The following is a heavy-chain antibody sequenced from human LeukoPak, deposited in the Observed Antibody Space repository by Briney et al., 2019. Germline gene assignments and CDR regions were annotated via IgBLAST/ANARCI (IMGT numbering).Heavy chain of an antibody. V-gene: IGHV3-21*01. Sequence: PGGSLKLSCAASGFTFSGSAMHWVRQAPGKGLEWVSSISSSSSYIYYADSVKGRFTISRDNAKNSLYLQMNSLRAEDTAVYYCARDYRRASGTYDYWGQGILVTVSS. D-gene: IGHD1-26*01. CDR2: ISSSSSYI. J-gene: IGHJ4*02. CDR3: ARDYRRASGTYDY. CDR1: GFTFSGSA.